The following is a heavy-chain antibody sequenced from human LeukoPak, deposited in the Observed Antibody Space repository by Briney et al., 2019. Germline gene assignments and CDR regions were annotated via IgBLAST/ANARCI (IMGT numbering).Heavy chain of an antibody. J-gene: IGHJ6*03. CDR2: ISGSGGST. CDR3: AKLRFLEWLTGMDV. Sequence: GGSLRLSCAASGFTFSSYAMSWVRQAPGKGLEWVSAISGSGGSTYYADSVKGRFTISRDNSKNTLYLQMNSLRAEDTAVYYCAKLRFLEWLTGMDVWGKGTTVTVSS. D-gene: IGHD3-3*01. V-gene: IGHV3-23*01. CDR1: GFTFSSYA.